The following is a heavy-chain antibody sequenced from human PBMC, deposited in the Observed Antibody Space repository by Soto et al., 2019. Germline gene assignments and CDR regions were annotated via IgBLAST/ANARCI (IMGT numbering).Heavy chain of an antibody. CDR2: INAGNGNT. Sequence: QVHLVQSGAEVKKPGASLKVSCKASGYTFTTYTMHWVRQAPGQRLEWMGWINAGNGNTKYSQKLQDRVTITRDTSASTAYMELSSLRSEVTAVYYCARGAVGTIYGTLDIWGQGTTVTVSS. J-gene: IGHJ3*02. D-gene: IGHD3-3*01. CDR1: GYTFTTYT. CDR3: ARGAVGTIYGTLDI. V-gene: IGHV1-3*01.